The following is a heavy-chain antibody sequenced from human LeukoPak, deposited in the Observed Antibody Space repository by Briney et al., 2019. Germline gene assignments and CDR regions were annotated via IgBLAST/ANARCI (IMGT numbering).Heavy chain of an antibody. V-gene: IGHV4-34*01. Sequence: SETLSLTCAVYGGSFSGYYWSWIRQPPGKGLGWIGEINHSGSTNYNPSLKSRVTISVDTSKNQFSLKLSPVTAADTAVYYCARVRGRDGYNSDYWGQGTLVTVSS. CDR3: ARVRGRDGYNSDY. D-gene: IGHD5-24*01. CDR1: GGSFSGYY. CDR2: INHSGST. J-gene: IGHJ4*02.